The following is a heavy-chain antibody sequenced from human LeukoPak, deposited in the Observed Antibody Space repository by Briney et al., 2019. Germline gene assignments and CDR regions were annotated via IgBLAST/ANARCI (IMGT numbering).Heavy chain of an antibody. CDR2: IYSGGST. D-gene: IGHD3-10*01. CDR3: ASPQGGDYYGSGSHTFQH. V-gene: IGHV3-53*01. CDR1: GFTVSSNY. Sequence: GGSLRLSCAASGFTVSSNYMSWVRQAPGKGLEWVSVIYSGGSTYYADSVKGRFTISRDNSKNTLYLQMNSLRAEGTAVYYRASPQGGDYYGSGSHTFQHWGQGTLVAVSS. J-gene: IGHJ1*01.